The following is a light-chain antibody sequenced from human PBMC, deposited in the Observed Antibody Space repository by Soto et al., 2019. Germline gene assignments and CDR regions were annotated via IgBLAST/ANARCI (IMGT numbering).Light chain of an antibody. V-gene: IGKV1-5*01. CDR3: PAYHSYW. CDR1: QSISNW. Sequence: QMTPSPSTLPASVGDSVTITCRASQSISNWLAWYQQKPGTAPKVLIYHASNLQSGVPSRFSGSGSGTEFTLTFCSLQPDNFATNYGPAYHSYWFGEGTKL. CDR2: HAS. J-gene: IGKJ1*01.